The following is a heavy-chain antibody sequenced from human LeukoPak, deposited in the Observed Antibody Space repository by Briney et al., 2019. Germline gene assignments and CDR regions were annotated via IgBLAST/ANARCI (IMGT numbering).Heavy chain of an antibody. CDR3: AKWGDFDVLTGYYVPDF. D-gene: IGHD3-9*01. J-gene: IGHJ4*02. Sequence: GGSLRLSCAASGFTFSNYAMSWVRQAPGKGLEWVSAITGSGGNTYYADSVKGRFTISRDNSKDTLYLQMNSLRDEDTAVYYCAKWGDFDVLTGYYVPDFWGQGTLVTVSS. CDR2: ITGSGGNT. CDR1: GFTFSNYA. V-gene: IGHV3-23*01.